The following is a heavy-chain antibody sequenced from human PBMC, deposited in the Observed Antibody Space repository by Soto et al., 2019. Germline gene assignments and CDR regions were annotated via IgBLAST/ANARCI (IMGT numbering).Heavy chain of an antibody. CDR1: GFTFSMFS. V-gene: IGHV3-64D*06. CDR2: ISSNGDST. CDR3: VHPRSTVQIPPT. Sequence: LRLSCSASGFTFSMFSMHWVRQAPGKGLEYVSGISSNGDSTYYADSVKGRFTISRDNSKNTLYLQMSSLRAVDTAVYYCVHPRSTVQIPPTWGQGTLVTAPQ. D-gene: IGHD4-17*01. J-gene: IGHJ5*02.